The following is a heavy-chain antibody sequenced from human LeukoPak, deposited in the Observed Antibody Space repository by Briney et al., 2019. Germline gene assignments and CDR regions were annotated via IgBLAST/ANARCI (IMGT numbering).Heavy chain of an antibody. CDR2: IYYSGST. CDR1: GGSISSYY. Sequence: SETLSLTCTVSGGSISSYYWSWIRQPPGKGLEWIGHIYYSGSTNYNPSLKSRVTISVDTSKNQFSLKLSSVTAADTAVYYCARAILRRYYDSSGYYYGPYYYYGMDVWGQGTTVTVSS. D-gene: IGHD3-22*01. CDR3: ARAILRRYYDSSGYYYGPYYYYGMDV. V-gene: IGHV4-59*01. J-gene: IGHJ6*02.